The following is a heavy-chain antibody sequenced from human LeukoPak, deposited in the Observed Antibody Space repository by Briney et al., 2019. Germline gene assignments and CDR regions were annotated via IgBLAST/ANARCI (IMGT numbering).Heavy chain of an antibody. CDR3: ARDPNGDYIGTFDM. CDR1: GFTVSINY. V-gene: IGHV3-23*01. CDR2: ISGSGGST. J-gene: IGHJ3*02. Sequence: GGSLRLSCAASGFTVSINYMSWVRQAPGKGLEWVSSISGSGGSTQYADSVQGRFAISRDNSKNTLYLQMNSLRVEDTAVYFCARDPNGDYIGTFDMWGRGTMVSVSS. D-gene: IGHD4-17*01.